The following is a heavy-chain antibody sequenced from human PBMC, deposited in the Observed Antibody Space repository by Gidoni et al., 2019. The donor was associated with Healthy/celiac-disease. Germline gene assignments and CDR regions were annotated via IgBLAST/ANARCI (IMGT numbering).Heavy chain of an antibody. CDR1: GFTFSSYG. D-gene: IGHD1-7*01. V-gene: IGHV3-33*01. J-gene: IGHJ6*02. CDR3: AREGPRPVELQLDYYYGMDV. CDR2: IWYDGSNK. Sequence: QVQLVESGGGVVQPGRSLRLSCAASGFTFSSYGLHWVRQAPGKGLEWVAVIWYDGSNKDYADSVKGRFTISRDNSKNTLYLQMNSLRAEDTAVYYCAREGPRPVELQLDYYYGMDVWGQGTTVTVSS.